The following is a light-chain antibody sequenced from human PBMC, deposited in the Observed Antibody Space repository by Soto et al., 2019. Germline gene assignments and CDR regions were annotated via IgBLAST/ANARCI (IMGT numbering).Light chain of an antibody. CDR1: QSVSSN. CDR3: QQYGSSGT. V-gene: IGKV3-20*01. Sequence: EIVMTQSPATLSVSPGERATLSCRASQSVSSNLAWYQQIPCQAPRLLIYGASNRATGIPDRFSGSGSGTDITLTISRLEHEDFAVYYCQQYGSSGTFGQGTKVDIK. CDR2: GAS. J-gene: IGKJ1*01.